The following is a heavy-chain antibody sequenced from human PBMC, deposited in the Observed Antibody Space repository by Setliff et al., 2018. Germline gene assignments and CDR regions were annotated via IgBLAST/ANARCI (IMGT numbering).Heavy chain of an antibody. Sequence: GGSLRLSCAAAGFTFSSYAMHWVCQAPGKGLEWVAVISYDGGNKYYADSVKGRFTISRDNSKNTLYLQLNSLRAEDTAIYYCAGGYPSNFDYWGQGTLVTVSS. CDR3: AGGYPSNFDY. CDR1: GFTFSSYA. CDR2: ISYDGGNK. D-gene: IGHD3-22*01. J-gene: IGHJ4*02. V-gene: IGHV3-30-3*01.